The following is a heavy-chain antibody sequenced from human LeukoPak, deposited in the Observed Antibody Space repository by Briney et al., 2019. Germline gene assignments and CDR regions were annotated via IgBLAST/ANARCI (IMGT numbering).Heavy chain of an antibody. Sequence: GGSLRLSCAASGFTFSSYSMNWVRQAPGKGMEWVSYISSSSSTIYYADSVKGRFTISRDNAKNSLYLQMNSLRAEDTAVYYCARSPYGSGSYFDYWGQGTLVTVSS. CDR2: ISSSSSTI. D-gene: IGHD3-10*01. J-gene: IGHJ4*02. V-gene: IGHV3-48*01. CDR1: GFTFSSYS. CDR3: ARSPYGSGSYFDY.